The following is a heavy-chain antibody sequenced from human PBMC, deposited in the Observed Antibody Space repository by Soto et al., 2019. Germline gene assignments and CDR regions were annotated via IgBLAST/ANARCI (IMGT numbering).Heavy chain of an antibody. CDR1: GGSISSYY. Sequence: PSETLSLTCTVSGGSISSYYWSWIRQPPGKGLEWIGYIYYSGSTNYNPSLKSRVTISVDTSKNQFSLKLSSVTAADTAVYYCARDGGSYYSLFDYWGQGTLVTVSS. CDR3: ARDGGSYYSLFDY. V-gene: IGHV4-59*01. J-gene: IGHJ4*02. D-gene: IGHD1-26*01. CDR2: IYYSGST.